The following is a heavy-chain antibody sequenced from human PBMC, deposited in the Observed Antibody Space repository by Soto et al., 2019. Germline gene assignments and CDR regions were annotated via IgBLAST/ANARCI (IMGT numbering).Heavy chain of an antibody. Sequence: ETLALSCSVSGGSVSSNDYYWGWIRQPPAKGLEWIGNIDYNGVTSYNPSLKTRLTISRDTSKNQFSLRLTSVTAADTALYSCGKMLVAATKNNDSASRGPGTLVTVSS. V-gene: IGHV4-39*01. J-gene: IGHJ5*01. CDR1: GGSVSSNDYY. CDR2: IDYNGVT. CDR3: GKMLVAATKNNDSAS. D-gene: IGHD2-15*01.